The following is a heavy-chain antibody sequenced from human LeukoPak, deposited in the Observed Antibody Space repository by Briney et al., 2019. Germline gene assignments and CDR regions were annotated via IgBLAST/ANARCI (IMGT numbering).Heavy chain of an antibody. J-gene: IGHJ4*02. V-gene: IGHV3-7*01. CDR2: IKEDGSEK. D-gene: IGHD6-6*01. CDR1: GFTFRGYW. Sequence: GGSLRLSCAASGFTFRGYWMSWVRQAPGKGLEGVADIKEDGSEKYYVDSVKGRFTISRDNAKNSLNLQMDSLRVEDTAVYYCTRGDSSSKIDYWGQGTLVTAPS. CDR3: TRGDSSSKIDY.